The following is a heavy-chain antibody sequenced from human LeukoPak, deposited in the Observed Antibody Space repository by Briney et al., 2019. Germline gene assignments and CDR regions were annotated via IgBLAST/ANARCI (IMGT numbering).Heavy chain of an antibody. J-gene: IGHJ4*02. CDR1: GFTFSSYG. Sequence: GGTLRLSRAASGFTFSSYGMHWVREAPGKGLEWVAIIWYDGSNKYYADSVKGRFTISRDNSKNTLYLQMNSLRAEDTAMYYCAKETYCSGGSCGHFDYWGQGTLVTVSS. V-gene: IGHV3-33*06. D-gene: IGHD2-15*01. CDR2: IWYDGSNK. CDR3: AKETYCSGGSCGHFDY.